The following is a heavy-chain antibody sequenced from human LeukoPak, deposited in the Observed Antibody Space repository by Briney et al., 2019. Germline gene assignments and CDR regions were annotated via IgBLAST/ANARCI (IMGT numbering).Heavy chain of an antibody. CDR1: GGTFSSYA. CDR3: ARGYYDSSGYYGTYAFDI. Sequence: ASVKVSCKASGGTFSSYAISWVRQAPGQGLEWMGGIMPIFGTANYAQKFQGRVTITADESTSTAYMELSSLRSEDTAVYYCARGYYDSSGYYGTYAFDIWGQGTMVTVSS. J-gene: IGHJ3*02. D-gene: IGHD3-22*01. CDR2: IMPIFGTA. V-gene: IGHV1-69*13.